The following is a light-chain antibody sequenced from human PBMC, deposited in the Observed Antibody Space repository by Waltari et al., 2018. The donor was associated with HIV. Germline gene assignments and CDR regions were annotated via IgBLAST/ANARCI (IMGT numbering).Light chain of an antibody. CDR2: DDR. V-gene: IGLV1-40*01. Sequence: QSVLTQPPSVSGAPGQRVTISCTGSNSNIGAGYDAHWYQQLPGSAPKLLMFDDRKRPSGVPDRFSGAKAGTSASLVITGLQAADEAVYYCQSYDNSLSNVVFGGGTKLIVL. CDR3: QSYDNSLSNVV. J-gene: IGLJ2*01. CDR1: NSNIGAGYD.